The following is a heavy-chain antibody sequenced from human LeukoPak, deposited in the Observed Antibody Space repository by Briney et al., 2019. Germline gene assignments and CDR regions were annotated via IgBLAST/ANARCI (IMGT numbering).Heavy chain of an antibody. CDR3: ARGRCSGGSCYRYLY. CDR2: ISYDGSNK. V-gene: IGHV3-30-3*01. Sequence: GGSLRLSCAASGFTFSSCAMHWVRQAPGKGLEWVAVISYDGSNKYYADSVKGRFTISRDNSKNTLYLQMNSLRAEDTAVYYCARGRCSGGSCYRYLYWGQGTLVTVSS. D-gene: IGHD2-15*01. CDR1: GFTFSSCA. J-gene: IGHJ4*02.